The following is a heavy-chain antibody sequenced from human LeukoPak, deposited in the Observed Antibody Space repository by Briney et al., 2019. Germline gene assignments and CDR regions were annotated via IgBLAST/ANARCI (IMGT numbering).Heavy chain of an antibody. CDR1: GYTFTSYG. CDR3: ARAGWSGYYDYYYYYYMDV. CDR2: ISAYNGNT. D-gene: IGHD3-3*01. J-gene: IGHJ6*03. V-gene: IGHV1-18*01. Sequence: ASVKVSCKASGYTFTSYGISWVRQAPGQGLEWMGWISAYNGNTNYAQKLQGRVTMTTDTSTSTAYMELRSLRSDDPAVYYCARAGWSGYYDYYYYYYMDVWGKGTTVTVSS.